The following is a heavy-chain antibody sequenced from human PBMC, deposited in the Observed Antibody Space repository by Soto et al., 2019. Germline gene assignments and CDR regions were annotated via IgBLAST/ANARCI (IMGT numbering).Heavy chain of an antibody. CDR1: GFTFSSYS. Sequence: EVQLVESGGGLVKPGGSLRLSCAASGFTFSSYSMNWVRQAPGQGLEWVSSISSSSSYIYYADSVKGRFTISRDNAKNSLYLQMNRLRAEDTAVYYCARDLGPLGITMENYFDYWGQGTLVTVSS. CDR3: ARDLGPLGITMENYFDY. CDR2: ISSSSSYI. V-gene: IGHV3-21*01. J-gene: IGHJ4*02. D-gene: IGHD3-10*01.